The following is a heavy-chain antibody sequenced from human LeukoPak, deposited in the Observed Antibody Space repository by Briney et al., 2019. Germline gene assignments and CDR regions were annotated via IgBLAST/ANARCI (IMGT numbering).Heavy chain of an antibody. D-gene: IGHD2-2*01. Sequence: SGGSLRLSCAASGFTFSSYGMTWVRQAPGKGLVWVSRINGDGSSTTYADSVKGRFTISRDNAKNTLYLQMNSLRAEDTAVYYCARVVYCSRTSCPLDCWGQGTLVTVSS. CDR3: ARVVYCSRTSCPLDC. CDR1: GFTFSSYG. CDR2: INGDGSST. J-gene: IGHJ4*02. V-gene: IGHV3-74*01.